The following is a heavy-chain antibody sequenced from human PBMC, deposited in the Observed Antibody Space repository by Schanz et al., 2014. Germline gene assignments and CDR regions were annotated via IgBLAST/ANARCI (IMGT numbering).Heavy chain of an antibody. Sequence: EVQLVEFGGGLVQPGGSLRLSCAASGFTFSSYWMHWVRQAPGKGLVWISRINSDGSSASYADSVKGRFTISRDNAKNTLYLQMNSVRAEDSAVYYCTRGSGSRSYGWYYDSWGQGTLVTVSS. D-gene: IGHD3-10*01. J-gene: IGHJ4*02. CDR3: TRGSGSRSYGWYYDS. CDR2: INSDGSSA. CDR1: GFTFSSYW. V-gene: IGHV3-74*01.